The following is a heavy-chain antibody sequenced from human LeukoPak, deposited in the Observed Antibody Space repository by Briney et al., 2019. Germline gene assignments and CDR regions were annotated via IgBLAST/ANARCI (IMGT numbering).Heavy chain of an antibody. J-gene: IGHJ6*03. CDR1: GYTFTSYA. CDR2: MNAGNGNT. CDR3: ARGRGTSGSNRDSYYYYYMDV. V-gene: IGHV1-3*01. D-gene: IGHD2-15*01. Sequence: ASVKVSCKASGYTFTSYAMHWVRQAPGQRPEWMGWMNAGNGNTKYSQKFQGRITLIRDTSAATAYMEVSSLRHDDLAVYYCARGRGTSGSNRDSYYYYYMDVWGKGTTVTVSS.